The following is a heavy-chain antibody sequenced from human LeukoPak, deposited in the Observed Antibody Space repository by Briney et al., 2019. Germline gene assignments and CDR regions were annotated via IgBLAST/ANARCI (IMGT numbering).Heavy chain of an antibody. J-gene: IGHJ6*02. D-gene: IGHD3-10*01. CDR1: GGSISSYY. CDR2: IYYSGST. Sequence: SETLSLTCTVSGGSISSYYWSWIRQPPGKGLEWIGYIYYSGSTNYNPSLKSRVTISVDTSKNQFSLKLSSVTPADTAVYYCARMLRGYGNYGMDVWGQGTTVTVSS. V-gene: IGHV4-59*08. CDR3: ARMLRGYGNYGMDV.